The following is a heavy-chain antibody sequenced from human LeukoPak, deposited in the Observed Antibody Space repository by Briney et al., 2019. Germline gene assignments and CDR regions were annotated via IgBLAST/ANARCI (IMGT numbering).Heavy chain of an antibody. CDR1: GFTFSSYS. V-gene: IGHV3-21*01. D-gene: IGHD3-9*01. CDR3: ARGIGYSDWLFLY. CDR2: ISISSDYI. Sequence: PGGSLRLSCAASGFTFSSYSMSWVRQAPGKGLEWVSSISISSDYIYYADSVKGRFTISRDNARNSLYLQMNSLRPEDTAVYYCARGIGYSDWLFLYWGQGTLLTVSS. J-gene: IGHJ4*02.